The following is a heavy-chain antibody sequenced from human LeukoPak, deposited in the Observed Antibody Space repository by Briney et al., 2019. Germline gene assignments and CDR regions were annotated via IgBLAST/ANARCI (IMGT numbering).Heavy chain of an antibody. CDR3: VANSADYNTLGSSYKV. CDR2: ISYSGTT. D-gene: IGHD3-10*01. CDR1: SASISSSPYF. Sequence: SETLSLTCTVSSASISSSPYFWGWIRQSPGKGLEWIGSISYSGTTYYNPSLKSPLTISVDTSKNQFSLKLNSVTAADTAVYYCVANSADYNTLGSSYKVWGQGTLVTVSS. V-gene: IGHV4-39*01. J-gene: IGHJ4*02.